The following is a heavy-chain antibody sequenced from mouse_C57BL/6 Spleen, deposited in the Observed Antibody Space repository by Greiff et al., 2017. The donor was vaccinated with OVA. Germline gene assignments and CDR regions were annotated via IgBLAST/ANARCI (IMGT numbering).Heavy chain of an antibody. Sequence: QVQLQQSGPELVKPGASVKLSCKASGYTFTSYDINWVKQRPGQGLEWIGWIYPRDGSTKYNEKLKGKATLTVDTSSSTAYMELHSLTSEDSAVYFFAKFDGYYGFAYWGQGTLVTVSA. V-gene: IGHV1-85*01. CDR1: GYTFTSYD. J-gene: IGHJ3*01. D-gene: IGHD2-3*01. CDR3: AKFDGYYGFAY. CDR2: IYPRDGST.